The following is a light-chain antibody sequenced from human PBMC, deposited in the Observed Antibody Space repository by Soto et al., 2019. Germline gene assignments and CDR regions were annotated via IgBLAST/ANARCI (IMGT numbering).Light chain of an antibody. CDR3: QQTYTTPPA. CDR1: QSISSY. V-gene: IGKV1-39*01. CDR2: AAS. Sequence: DIQMAQSPSSLSASVGDRVTITCRASQSISSYLNWYQQKPGKAPKLLIYAASSLQSGVTSRFSGSGSGTDYTLTVSSLQRDDFATYYCQQTYTTPPAFGQGTKVEIK. J-gene: IGKJ1*01.